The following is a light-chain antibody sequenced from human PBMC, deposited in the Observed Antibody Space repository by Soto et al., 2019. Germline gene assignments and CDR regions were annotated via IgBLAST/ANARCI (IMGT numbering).Light chain of an antibody. V-gene: IGLV1-47*01. CDR2: RND. Sequence: QSVLTQPPSVSGTPGQRVTISCSGSISNIGNNYVYWFQQLPGTAPKVLSNRNDQRPSGVPDRFSGSKSGTSAPLASSGLRSEDEAEYYCAAWDDTVRSYVFGTGTKLTVL. CDR3: AAWDDTVRSYV. J-gene: IGLJ1*01. CDR1: ISNIGNNY.